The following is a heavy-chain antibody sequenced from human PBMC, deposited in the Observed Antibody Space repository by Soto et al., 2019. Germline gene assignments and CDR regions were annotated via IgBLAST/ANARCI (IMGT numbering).Heavy chain of an antibody. V-gene: IGHV4-59*12. CDR3: ARARGGGFNPPHLDY. CDR1: GGSISSYY. J-gene: IGHJ4*02. D-gene: IGHD3-16*01. CDR2: IYYSGST. Sequence: SETLSLTCTVSGGSISSYYWSWIRQPPGKGLEWIGYIYYSGSTNYNPSLKSRVTISVDTSKNQFYLKLSSVSAADPAVYSCARARGGGFNPPHLDYWGQRNLVTVSS.